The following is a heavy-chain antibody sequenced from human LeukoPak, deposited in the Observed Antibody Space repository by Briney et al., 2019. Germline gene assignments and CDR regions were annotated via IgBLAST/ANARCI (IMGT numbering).Heavy chain of an antibody. Sequence: GGSLRLSCAASGFTFSSYWMSWVRQAPGKGLEWVANIKQDGSEKYYVDSVKGRFTISRDNAKNSLYLQMNSLRAEDTAVYYCAKTYSSSRAHYYYYYYMDVWGKGTTVTISS. CDR3: AKTYSSSRAHYYYYYYMDV. V-gene: IGHV3-7*03. D-gene: IGHD6-13*01. CDR2: IKQDGSEK. CDR1: GFTFSSYW. J-gene: IGHJ6*03.